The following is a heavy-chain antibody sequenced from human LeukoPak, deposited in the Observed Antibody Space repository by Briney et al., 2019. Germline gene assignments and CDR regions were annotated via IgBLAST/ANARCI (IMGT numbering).Heavy chain of an antibody. D-gene: IGHD3-9*01. V-gene: IGHV3-53*01. CDR3: ARVKGPSLTAYYYFGY. Sequence: GGSLRLSCAASGFTVSSNYMSWVRQAPGKGLEWVSVIYSGGSTYYADSVKGRFTISRDNSKNTLYLQMNSLRAEDTAVYYCARVKGPSLTAYYYFGYWGQGTLVTVSS. J-gene: IGHJ4*02. CDR2: IYSGGST. CDR1: GFTVSSNY.